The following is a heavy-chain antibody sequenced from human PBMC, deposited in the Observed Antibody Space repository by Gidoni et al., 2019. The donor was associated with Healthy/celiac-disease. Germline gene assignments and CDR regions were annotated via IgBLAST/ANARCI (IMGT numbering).Heavy chain of an antibody. J-gene: IGHJ3*02. V-gene: IGHV3-23*01. CDR2: ISVSGGST. D-gene: IGHD1-26*01. CDR3: AKGRAGREYSGSYQDRYSAAFDI. CDR1: GFPFSSYA. Sequence: EVQLLESGGGLVQPGGSLRLSCAASGFPFSSYAMSWVRQAPGKGLEWVSAISVSGGSTYYADSVKGRFTISRDNSKNTLYLQMNSLRAEDTAVHYCAKGRAGREYSGSYQDRYSAAFDIWGQGTMVTVSS.